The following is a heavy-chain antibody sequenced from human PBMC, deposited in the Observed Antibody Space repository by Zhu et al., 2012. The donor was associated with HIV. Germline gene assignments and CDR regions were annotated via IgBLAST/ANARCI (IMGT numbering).Heavy chain of an antibody. CDR2: IYYSGST. CDR1: GGSISRSSYY. CDR3: ARRGVAATGXWFDP. D-gene: IGHD2-15*01. J-gene: IGHJ5*02. V-gene: IGHV4-39*07. Sequence: QVQLQESGPGLMKPSETLSLTCTVSGGSISRSSYYWGWIRQPPGKGLEWIGSIYYSGSTYYNPSLKSRVTMSVDTSKNQFSLKLTSVTAADTAVYYCARRGVAATGXWFDPWGPGNAGHRLL.